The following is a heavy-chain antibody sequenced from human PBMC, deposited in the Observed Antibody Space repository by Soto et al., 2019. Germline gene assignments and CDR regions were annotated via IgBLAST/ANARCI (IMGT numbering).Heavy chain of an antibody. J-gene: IGHJ5*02. CDR2: ISAYNGNT. CDR1: GYTFTSYG. V-gene: IGHV1-18*01. CDR3: ARQMRGPIPYFGWLSPVTS. Sequence: ASVKVSCKASGYTFTSYGISWVRQAPGQGLEWMGWISAYNGNTNYAQKLQGRVTMTTDTSTSTAYMELRSLRSDDTAVYFCARQMRGPIPYFGWLSPVTSWGQGTLVTVSS. D-gene: IGHD3-9*01.